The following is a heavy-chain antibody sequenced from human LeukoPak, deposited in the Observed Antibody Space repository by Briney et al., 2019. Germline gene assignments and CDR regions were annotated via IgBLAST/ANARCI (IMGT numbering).Heavy chain of an antibody. Sequence: PGGSLRLSCAASGFSMSGYWMSWVRQAPGKGLEWVANIKQDGSERHYADSVKGRFTISRDNAKNSLYLQMNSLRAEDTALYYCARSMGATRPPFDYWGQGTLVTVSS. CDR2: IKQDGSER. CDR3: ARSMGATRPPFDY. D-gene: IGHD1-26*01. J-gene: IGHJ4*02. CDR1: GFSMSGYW. V-gene: IGHV3-7*03.